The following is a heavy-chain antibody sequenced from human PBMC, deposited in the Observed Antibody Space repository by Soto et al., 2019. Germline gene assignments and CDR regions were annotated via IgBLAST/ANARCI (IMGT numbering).Heavy chain of an antibody. Sequence: PSETLFLTCIVSGCSISSSSYYWVWIRQPQGKGLEWIGSIYYSGTTYYNPSLESRVTISIDTSKNQFSLKVSSLTAADTAVYYCAKTGPYDILTYWYFDLWGRGTLVTVSS. V-gene: IGHV4-39*01. D-gene: IGHD3-9*01. J-gene: IGHJ2*01. CDR3: AKTGPYDILTYWYFDL. CDR1: GCSISSSSYY. CDR2: IYYSGTT.